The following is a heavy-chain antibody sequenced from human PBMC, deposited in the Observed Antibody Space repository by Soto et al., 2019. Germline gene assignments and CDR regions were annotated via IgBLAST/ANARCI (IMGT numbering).Heavy chain of an antibody. J-gene: IGHJ4*02. CDR3: AKFRRNYFGD. CDR1: GDSMSPFY. V-gene: IGHV4-59*03. CDR2: IYHIGTT. Sequence: QVQLQESGPGLVKPSETLSLTCTVSGDSMSPFYWSWIRQPPGKGLEWIGHIYHIGTTTYNPSLKSRVTISLDSSKNQFSLKLTSVTAADTAVYYCAKFRRNYFGDWGQGTLVTVSS. D-gene: IGHD3-10*01.